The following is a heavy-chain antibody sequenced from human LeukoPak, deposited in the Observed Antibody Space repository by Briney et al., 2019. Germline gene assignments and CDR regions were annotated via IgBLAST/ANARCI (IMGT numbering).Heavy chain of an antibody. CDR1: GFTFSSYG. CDR2: IWYDGSNK. V-gene: IGHV3-33*01. D-gene: IGHD3-10*01. J-gene: IGHJ3*02. Sequence: GGSLRLSCAASGFTFSSYGMHWVRQAPGKGLEWVAVIWYDGSNKYYADSVKGRFTISRDNSKNMLYLQMNSLRAEDTAVEYCGREEYDYGSGSYRGYDAFDIWGQVTMVTVSS. CDR3: GREEYDYGSGSYRGYDAFDI.